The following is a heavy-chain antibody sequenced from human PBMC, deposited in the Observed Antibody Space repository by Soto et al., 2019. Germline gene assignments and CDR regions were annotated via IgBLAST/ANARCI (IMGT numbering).Heavy chain of an antibody. V-gene: IGHV1-69*13. CDR3: ARKGGTTVTNYYYYHGMDV. Sequence: SVKVSCKASGGTFSSYAISWVRQAPGQGLEWMGGIIPIFGTANYAQKFQGRVTITADESTSTAYMELSSLRSEDTAVYYCARKGGTTVTNYYYYHGMDVWGQGTTVTVSS. CDR2: IIPIFGTA. J-gene: IGHJ6*02. CDR1: GGTFSSYA. D-gene: IGHD4-17*01.